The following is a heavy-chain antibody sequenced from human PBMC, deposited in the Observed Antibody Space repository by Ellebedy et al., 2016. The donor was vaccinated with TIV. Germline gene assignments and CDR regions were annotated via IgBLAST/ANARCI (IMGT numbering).Heavy chain of an antibody. CDR1: GFTFSSYW. J-gene: IGHJ4*02. CDR3: ARDLGIQAF. D-gene: IGHD3-16*01. Sequence: GGSLRLSXVASGFTFSSYWMQWVRQAPGKGLEWVSYISSTGTTIYYADSVKGRFTISRDNAKNSLYLQMNSLRDEDTAVYYCARDLGIQAFWGQGALVTVSS. CDR2: ISSTGTTI. V-gene: IGHV3-48*02.